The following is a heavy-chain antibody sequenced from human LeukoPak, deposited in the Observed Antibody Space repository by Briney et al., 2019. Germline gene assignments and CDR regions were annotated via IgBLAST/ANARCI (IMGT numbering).Heavy chain of an antibody. Sequence: GGSLRLSCTASGFSVSSNYMSWVRQAPGKGLEWVSYISSSSSTIYYADSVKGRFTISRDNAKNSLYLQMNSLRAEDTAVYYCASLGNYYYDSTGGYWGQGTLVTVSS. J-gene: IGHJ4*02. CDR3: ASLGNYYYDSTGGY. CDR2: ISSSSSTI. V-gene: IGHV3-48*04. D-gene: IGHD3-22*01. CDR1: GFSVSSNY.